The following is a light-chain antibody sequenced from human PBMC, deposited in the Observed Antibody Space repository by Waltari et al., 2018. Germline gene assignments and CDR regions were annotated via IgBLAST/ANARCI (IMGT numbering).Light chain of an antibody. Sequence: DIQMNQTPSSLSPSVGDRVTITCRASQSIAGHLNWFQQQPGRAPKLLIHTASSLQSGVPSRFSGSGSGTHFTLIISSLQPEDFATYFCQQTYITPYTFGQGTKLEIK. CDR3: QQTYITPYT. CDR1: QSIAGH. V-gene: IGKV1-39*01. J-gene: IGKJ2*01. CDR2: TAS.